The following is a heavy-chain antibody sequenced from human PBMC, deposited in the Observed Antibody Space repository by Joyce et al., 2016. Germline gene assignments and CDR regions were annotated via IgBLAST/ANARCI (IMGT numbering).Heavy chain of an antibody. V-gene: IGHV3-48*01. J-gene: IGHJ6*03. CDR2: ISSSSSHT. Sequence: PGGSLRLSCAASGFTFSSYSMNWVRQAPGKGLEWGSYISSSSSHTYYADSVKGRFTISRDNAKNSLYLEMNSLRAEDTAVYYCARAMPYSSSWDYYYYYYMDVWGKGTTVTVSS. CDR3: ARAMPYSSSWDYYYYYYMDV. CDR1: GFTFSSYS. D-gene: IGHD6-13*01.